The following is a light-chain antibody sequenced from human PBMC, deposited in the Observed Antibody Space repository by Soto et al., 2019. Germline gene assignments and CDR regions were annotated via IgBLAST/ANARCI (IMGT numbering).Light chain of an antibody. J-gene: IGKJ5*01. CDR2: RAS. CDR1: QSVSNSY. CDR3: PQCASSHPIT. Sequence: ESVLTQSPGTLSLSPGERATLSCRASQSVSNSYLAWYQQKPGQAPRLLVYRASSRATGIPDRFSGSGSGTDIALTIGRLEPEDFGVYYGPQCASSHPITCGQGTRLVTK. V-gene: IGKV3-20*01.